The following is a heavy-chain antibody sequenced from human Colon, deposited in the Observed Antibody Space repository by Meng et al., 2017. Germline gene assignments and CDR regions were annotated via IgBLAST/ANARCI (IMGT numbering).Heavy chain of an antibody. J-gene: IGHJ5*02. CDR2: FNPNSGAT. V-gene: IGHV1-2*02. CDR1: GYTFTAYF. Sequence: QVQLVQPGAELKKPGASVKVSCTTSGYTFTAYFIHWVRQAPGQGLEWMGWFNPNSGATNYAQNFQGRVTMTRATSATTAYMELSSLRSDDTAMYYCARGLNPHWFDPWGQGTLVTVSS. D-gene: IGHD1-14*01. CDR3: ARGLNPHWFDP.